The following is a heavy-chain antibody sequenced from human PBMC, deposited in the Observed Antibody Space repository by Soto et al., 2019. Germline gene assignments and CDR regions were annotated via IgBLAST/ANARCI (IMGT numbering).Heavy chain of an antibody. J-gene: IGHJ4*02. D-gene: IGHD2-8*01. V-gene: IGHV5-10-1*03. CDR1: GYSFTSYW. CDR2: IDPSDSYT. Sequence: EVQLVQSGVEVKKPGESLTISCKASGYSFTSYWITWVRQKAGKGLDYMGRIDPSDSYTNYSPSFQGHVTISVDKSINTAYLQLNNLKAWDTAVYYCARQDGSLYHVDHWGQGSLVTVSS. CDR3: ARQDGSLYHVDH.